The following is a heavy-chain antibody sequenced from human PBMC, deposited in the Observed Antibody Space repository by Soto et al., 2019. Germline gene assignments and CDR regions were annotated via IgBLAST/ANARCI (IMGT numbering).Heavy chain of an antibody. Sequence: ASVKVSCKASGYTFTSYGMSWVRQAPGQGLEWMGWISAYNGNTNYAQKLQGRVTMTTDTSTSTAYMELRSLRSDDTAVYYCATHLYGDFAFEYWGQGTLVTVSS. V-gene: IGHV1-18*01. J-gene: IGHJ4*02. CDR3: ATHLYGDFAFEY. CDR2: ISAYNGNT. D-gene: IGHD4-17*01. CDR1: GYTFTSYG.